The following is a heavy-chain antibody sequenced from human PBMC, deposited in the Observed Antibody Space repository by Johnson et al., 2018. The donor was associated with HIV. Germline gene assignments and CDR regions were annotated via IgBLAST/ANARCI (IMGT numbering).Heavy chain of an antibody. CDR3: ARGVPIAAAGHDAFDI. CDR1: GFTVSSNY. Sequence: VQLVESGGGLVQPGGSLRLSCAASGFTVSSNYMSWVRQAPGKGLVWVSVIYSGGSTYYADSVKGRFTISRDNSKNTLYLQMNSLRAEDTAVYYCARGVPIAAAGHDAFDIWGQGTMVTVSS. CDR2: IYSGGST. D-gene: IGHD6-13*01. J-gene: IGHJ3*02. V-gene: IGHV3-66*02.